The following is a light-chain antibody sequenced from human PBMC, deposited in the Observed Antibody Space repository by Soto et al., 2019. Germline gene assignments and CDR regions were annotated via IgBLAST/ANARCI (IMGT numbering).Light chain of an antibody. J-gene: IGKJ4*01. CDR2: KAS. Sequence: DIQMTQSPSTLSASVGDSVTITCRASQSISPWLAWYQQKPGKAPTLLIYKASSLEGGVPSWFSGSGSGTDFNITISSLQPDDFATYYCQQYNTYPLTFGGGTTVEIK. CDR1: QSISPW. V-gene: IGKV1-5*03. CDR3: QQYNTYPLT.